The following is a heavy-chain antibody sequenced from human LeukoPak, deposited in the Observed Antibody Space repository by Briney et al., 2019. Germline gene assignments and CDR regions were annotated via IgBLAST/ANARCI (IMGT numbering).Heavy chain of an antibody. V-gene: IGHV3-33*01. D-gene: IGHD3-22*01. CDR2: IWFDGSNQ. Sequence: GGSLRLSCAASGFIFSNYGMHWVRQAPGKGLEWVAVIWFDGSNQYHADAVKGRFTISRDNSKNTLYLQMSSLRAEDTALYYRARDDLAGDSSGYIDYWGQGTLVTVSS. CDR3: ARDDLAGDSSGYIDY. CDR1: GFIFSNYG. J-gene: IGHJ4*02.